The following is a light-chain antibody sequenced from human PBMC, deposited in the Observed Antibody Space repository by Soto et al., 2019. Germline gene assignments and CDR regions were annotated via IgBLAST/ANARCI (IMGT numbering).Light chain of an antibody. CDR3: QQFNNYPIT. V-gene: IGKV1D-13*01. Sequence: AIQLTQSPSSLSASIGDRVTITCRASQGISSGLAWYQQKPGKTPKLLFYDASSLESGVPSRFSGSGSGTDFTLSISSLQPEDFATYYCQQFNNYPITFGQGTRLEIK. CDR2: DAS. J-gene: IGKJ5*01. CDR1: QGISSG.